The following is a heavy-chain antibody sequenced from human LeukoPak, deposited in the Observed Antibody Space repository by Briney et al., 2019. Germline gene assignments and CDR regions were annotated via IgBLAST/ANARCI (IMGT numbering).Heavy chain of an antibody. J-gene: IGHJ4*02. Sequence: GASVKVSCKVSGYTLTELSMHWVRQAPGKGLEWMGGFDPEDGETIYAQKFQGRATMTEDTSTDTAYMELSSLRSEDTAVYYCATEGYDYVWGSYRPPLYWGQGTLVTVSS. CDR3: ATEGYDYVWGSYRPPLY. CDR1: GYTLTELS. V-gene: IGHV1-24*01. D-gene: IGHD3-16*02. CDR2: FDPEDGET.